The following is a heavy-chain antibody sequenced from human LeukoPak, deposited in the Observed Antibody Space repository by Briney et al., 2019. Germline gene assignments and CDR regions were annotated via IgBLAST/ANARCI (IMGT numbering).Heavy chain of an antibody. V-gene: IGHV3-23*01. CDR3: AKWAAMTRFDY. CDR2: LSGSGSST. Sequence: PGGSLRLSCAASGVTFSSYAMSWVRQAPGKGVEWVSPLSGSGSSTYYAASVKGRFTISRDNSKITLYLQMNSRRAGDTAVYYCAKWAAMTRFDYWGEGTLVTVFS. CDR1: GVTFSSYA. D-gene: IGHD6-25*01. J-gene: IGHJ4*02.